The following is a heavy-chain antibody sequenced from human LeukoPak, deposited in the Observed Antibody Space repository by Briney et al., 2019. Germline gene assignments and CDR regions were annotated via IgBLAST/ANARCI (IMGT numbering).Heavy chain of an antibody. CDR2: INDRGST. V-gene: IGHV4-34*01. Sequence: SETLSLTCAVYGGYFSPYYWSWIRQPPGKGLEWIGEINDRGSTNYNPSLKTRVTISADTSKNQLSLKLSSVTAADTAMYYCARGGYYDFWSGYYRSYFDYWGQGALVIVSS. J-gene: IGHJ4*02. D-gene: IGHD3-3*01. CDR1: GGYFSPYY. CDR3: ARGGYYDFWSGYYRSYFDY.